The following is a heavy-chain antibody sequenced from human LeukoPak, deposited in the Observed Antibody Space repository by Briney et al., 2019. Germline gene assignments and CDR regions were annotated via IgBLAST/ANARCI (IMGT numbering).Heavy chain of an antibody. Sequence: PGGSLRLSCAASGIAFSNHWTHWVRQAPGKGLEWVSWINNDGSYAVYADSVRARFTISRDNAKNTLYLQMNSLRPEDTAVYYCARDRPHNWFDPWGQGTLVTVSS. CDR3: ARDRPHNWFDP. J-gene: IGHJ5*02. V-gene: IGHV3-74*01. CDR2: INNDGSYA. CDR1: GIAFSNHW.